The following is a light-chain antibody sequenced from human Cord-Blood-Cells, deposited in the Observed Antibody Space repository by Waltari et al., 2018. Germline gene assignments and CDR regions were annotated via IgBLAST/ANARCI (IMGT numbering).Light chain of an antibody. V-gene: IGKV3-20*01. CDR2: GAS. CDR1: QSVSSSY. Sequence: EIVLTQSPGTLSLSPGERATLPCRASQSVSSSYLAWYQQKPGQAPRLLIYGASSRATGIPDRFSGSVSGTDFTLTISRLEPEDFAVYYCQQYGSSPLTFGPGTKVDIK. CDR3: QQYGSSPLT. J-gene: IGKJ3*01.